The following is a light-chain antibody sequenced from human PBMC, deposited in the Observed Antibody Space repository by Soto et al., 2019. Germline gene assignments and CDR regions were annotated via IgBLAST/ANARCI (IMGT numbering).Light chain of an antibody. CDR1: QSISSW. J-gene: IGKJ1*01. V-gene: IGKV1-5*01. CDR3: QKYNSYPWT. Sequence: DIQMTQAPSTLSASVGERVTMTWRASQSISSWLAWYQQKPGKAPKLLIYDASSLESGVPSRFSGSGSGTEFTLTISSLQPDDFATYYCQKYNSYPWTCGQGTKGDIK. CDR2: DAS.